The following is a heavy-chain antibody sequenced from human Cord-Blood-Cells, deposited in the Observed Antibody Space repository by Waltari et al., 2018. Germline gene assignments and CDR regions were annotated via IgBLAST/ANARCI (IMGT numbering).Heavy chain of an antibody. Sequence: QVQLQQWGAGLLKPSETLSLTCAVYGGSFSGYYWRWTSYTRGKGLEWIGEINHSGSTNYNPSLKSRVTISVDTSKNQFSLKLSSVTAADTAVYYCARGRGNDSSGYYYVDYWGQGTLVTVSS. D-gene: IGHD3-22*01. CDR2: INHSGST. J-gene: IGHJ4*02. CDR3: ARGRGNDSSGYYYVDY. CDR1: GGSFSGYY. V-gene: IGHV4-34*01.